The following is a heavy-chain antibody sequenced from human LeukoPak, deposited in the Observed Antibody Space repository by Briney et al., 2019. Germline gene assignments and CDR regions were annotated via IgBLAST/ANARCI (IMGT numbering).Heavy chain of an antibody. CDR3: AKSGGYGLIDY. CDR1: GYSISSGYY. J-gene: IGHJ4*02. Sequence: SETLSLTCTVSGYSISSGYYWGWIRQPPGKGLEWIGNIYYSGSTYYNASLQSRVTISIDTSKNQFSLRLNSVTAADTAMYYCAKSGGYGLIDYWGQGTLVTVSS. D-gene: IGHD1-26*01. CDR2: IYYSGST. V-gene: IGHV4-38-2*02.